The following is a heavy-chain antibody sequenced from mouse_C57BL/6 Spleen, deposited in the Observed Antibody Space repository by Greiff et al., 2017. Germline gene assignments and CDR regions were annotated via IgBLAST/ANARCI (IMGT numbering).Heavy chain of an antibody. CDR2: ISSGSSTI. Sequence: EVQVVESGGGLVKPGGSLKLSCAASGFTFSDYGMYWVRQAPEKGLEWVAYISSGSSTIYYADTVKGRFTISRDNAKNTLYLQMTSLMSEDTAMYYCARDSNYGGFAYWGQGTLVTVSA. V-gene: IGHV5-17*01. CDR3: ARDSNYGGFAY. CDR1: GFTFSDYG. D-gene: IGHD2-5*01. J-gene: IGHJ3*01.